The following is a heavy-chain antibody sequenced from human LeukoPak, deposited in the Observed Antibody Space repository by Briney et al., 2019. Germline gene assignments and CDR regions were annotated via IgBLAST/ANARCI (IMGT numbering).Heavy chain of an antibody. V-gene: IGHV3-74*01. Sequence: GGSLRLSCAASGFTFSSYWMHWVRQAPGKGLVWVSRISNDGSSTSYADSVKGRFTISRDNAKNTLYVQMNSLRAEDTAVYYCARDLRLGYCSSTSCYAGAFDIWGQGTMVTVSS. J-gene: IGHJ3*02. CDR3: ARDLRLGYCSSTSCYAGAFDI. CDR2: ISNDGSST. D-gene: IGHD2-2*01. CDR1: GFTFSSYW.